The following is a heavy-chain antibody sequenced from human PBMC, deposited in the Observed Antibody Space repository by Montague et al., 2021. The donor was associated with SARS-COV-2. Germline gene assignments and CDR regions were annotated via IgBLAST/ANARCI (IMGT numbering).Heavy chain of an antibody. Sequence: SETLSLTCTVSGGSISSYYWTWIQQPPGKGLESIGYIYHNGSTKYNPSLKSRVTISVGTSKNQFSLKLSSVSVADTAVYYCARGGGNSADYYDYTMDVWGQGTTVTVFS. V-gene: IGHV4-59*01. CDR1: GGSISSYY. J-gene: IGHJ6*02. D-gene: IGHD4-23*01. CDR3: ARGGGNSADYYDYTMDV. CDR2: IYHNGST.